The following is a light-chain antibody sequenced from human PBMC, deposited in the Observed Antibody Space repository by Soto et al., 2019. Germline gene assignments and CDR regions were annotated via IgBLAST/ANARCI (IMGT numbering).Light chain of an antibody. V-gene: IGLV1-44*01. CDR3: AAWDDILNGYV. CDR2: SNY. J-gene: IGLJ1*01. Sequence: QSVLTQPPSASATPGQRVTISCSGSRSNIESNTVTWYQQLPGTAPKLVIYSNYDRPSGVPDRFSGSTSGTSASLVIRGLQSEDEADYYCAAWDDILNGYVFGGGTKVTVL. CDR1: RSNIESNT.